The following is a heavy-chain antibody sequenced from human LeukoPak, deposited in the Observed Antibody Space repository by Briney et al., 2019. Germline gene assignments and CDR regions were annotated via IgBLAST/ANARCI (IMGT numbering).Heavy chain of an antibody. CDR3: ARPGLPTYGMDV. D-gene: IGHD4-11*01. Sequence: SETLSLTCTVSGGSISSYYWSWIRQPPGKGLEWIGYIYYSGSTNYNPSLKSRVTISVDTSKNQFSLKLSSVTAADTAVYYCARPGLPTYGMDVWGQGTTVTVSS. J-gene: IGHJ6*02. CDR1: GGSISSYY. V-gene: IGHV4-59*08. CDR2: IYYSGST.